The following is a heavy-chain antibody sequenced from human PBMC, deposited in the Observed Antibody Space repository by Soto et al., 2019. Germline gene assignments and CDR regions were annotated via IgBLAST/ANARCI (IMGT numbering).Heavy chain of an antibody. J-gene: IGHJ5*02. CDR1: GGSISSSSYY. D-gene: IGHD4-17*01. CDR2: IYYSGST. Sequence: QLQLQESGPGLVKPSETLSLTCTVSGGSISSSSYYWGWIRQPPGKGLEWIGSIYYSGSTYYNPSLKSRVTISVHTSKNHSALKLSSVTAADTAVYHCARAYGDYGSNWFDPWGQGTLVTVSS. V-gene: IGHV4-39*02. CDR3: ARAYGDYGSNWFDP.